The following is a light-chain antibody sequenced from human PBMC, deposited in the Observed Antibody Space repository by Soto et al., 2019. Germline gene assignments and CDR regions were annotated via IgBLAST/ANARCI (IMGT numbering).Light chain of an antibody. J-gene: IGKJ1*01. V-gene: IGKV3-20*01. CDR1: QSVNSNY. CDR3: QQCAGSPRWT. CDR2: ATS. Sequence: EVVLTQSPGTLSLSPGERATLSCRASQSVNSNYLAWYQQKPGQAPRLLIYATSSRATGIPDRFSGSGSGTDFTLTISILEPEDFAVYYCQQCAGSPRWTFGQGTKVEIK.